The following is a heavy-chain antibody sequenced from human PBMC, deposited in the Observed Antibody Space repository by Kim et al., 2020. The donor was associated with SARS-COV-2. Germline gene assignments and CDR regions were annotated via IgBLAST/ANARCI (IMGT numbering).Heavy chain of an antibody. CDR2: IYYSGST. V-gene: IGHV4-39*01. J-gene: IGHJ4*02. CDR1: GGSISSSSYY. Sequence: SETLSLTCTVSGGSISSSSYYWGWIRQPPGKGLEWIGSIYYSGSTYNNPSLKSRVTISVDTSKNQFSLKLSSVTAADTAVYYCARSFLWFGELLPPSWVSFYFDYWGQGTLVTVSS. D-gene: IGHD3-10*01. CDR3: ARSFLWFGELLPPSWVSFYFDY.